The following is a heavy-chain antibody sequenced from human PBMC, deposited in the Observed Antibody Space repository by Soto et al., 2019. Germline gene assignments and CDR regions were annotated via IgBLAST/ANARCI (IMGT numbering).Heavy chain of an antibody. CDR1: GYTFTSYD. CDR2: MNPNSGNT. V-gene: IGHV1-8*01. Sequence: ASVKVSCKASGYTFTSYDINWVRQATGQGLEWMGWMNPNSGNTGYAQKFQGRVTMTRNTSISTAYMELSSLRSEDTAVYYCARAGGSGSSGGIYYYYMDVWGKGTTVTVSS. CDR3: ARAGGSGSSGGIYYYYMDV. D-gene: IGHD3-10*01. J-gene: IGHJ6*03.